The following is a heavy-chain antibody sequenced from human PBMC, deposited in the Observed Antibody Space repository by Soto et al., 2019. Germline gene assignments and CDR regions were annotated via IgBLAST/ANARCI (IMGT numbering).Heavy chain of an antibody. CDR3: ARVIDSSSYYFDY. J-gene: IGHJ4*02. Sequence: QVQLQQWGAGLLKPSETLSLTCAVYGGSFSGYYWSWIRQPPGKGREWIGEINHSGSTNYNPSLKSRVTISVDTSKNQFSLKLSSVTAADTAVYYCARVIDSSSYYFDYWGQGTLVTVSS. V-gene: IGHV4-34*01. CDR1: GGSFSGYY. CDR2: INHSGST. D-gene: IGHD6-6*01.